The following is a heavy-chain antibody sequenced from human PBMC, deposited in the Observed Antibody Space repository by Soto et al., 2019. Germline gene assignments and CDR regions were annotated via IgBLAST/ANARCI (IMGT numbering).Heavy chain of an antibody. J-gene: IGHJ6*02. CDR1: GYTFTGYY. CDR3: ARGAYIVVVPAATLGYYYYGMDV. Sequence: ASVKVSCKASGYTFTGYYMHWVRQAPGQGLEWMGWINPNSGGANYAQKFQGWVTMTRDTSISTAYMELSRLRSDDTAVYYCARGAYIVVVPAATLGYYYYGMDVWGQGTTVTVSS. CDR2: INPNSGGA. V-gene: IGHV1-2*04. D-gene: IGHD2-2*01.